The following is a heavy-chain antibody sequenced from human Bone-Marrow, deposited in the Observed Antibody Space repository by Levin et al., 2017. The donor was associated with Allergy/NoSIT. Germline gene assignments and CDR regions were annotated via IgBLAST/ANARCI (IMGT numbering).Heavy chain of an antibody. V-gene: IGHV5-51*01. J-gene: IGHJ4*02. CDR1: GYTFIDYW. Sequence: GESLKISCETSGYTFIDYWIGWVRQMPGKGLEWMGIIYPGDSDTTYSPSFQGQVTISVDKSISTAYLQWSSLKASDTAMYYCARHESGAERWDLLWGQGTLVTVSS. D-gene: IGHD1-26*01. CDR3: ARHESGAERWDLL. CDR2: IYPGDSDT.